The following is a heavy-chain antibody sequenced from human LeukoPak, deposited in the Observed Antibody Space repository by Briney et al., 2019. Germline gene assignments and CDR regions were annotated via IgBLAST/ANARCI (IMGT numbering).Heavy chain of an antibody. V-gene: IGHV3-15*01. CDR1: GLSFKRRY. CDR2: IKSKDDGGST. CDR3: ATGDYFGEHFDY. Sequence: GGSLRLSCAASGLSFKRRYMSWVRQAPGKGREGVGRIKSKDDGGSTDYAAAGKGIFIMTREDRKATMFLQLTSLKIDDTAFYYCATGDYFGEHFDYWGQGVLVTVSS. D-gene: IGHD3-16*01. J-gene: IGHJ4*02.